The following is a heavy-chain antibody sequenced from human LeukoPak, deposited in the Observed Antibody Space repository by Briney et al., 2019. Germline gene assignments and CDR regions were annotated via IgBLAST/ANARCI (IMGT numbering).Heavy chain of an antibody. CDR3: ARSYSTGSYFDY. V-gene: IGHV4-4*02. D-gene: IGHD1-26*01. J-gene: IGHJ4*02. Sequence: SETLSLTCAVSGGSISSSNWWSWVRQPPGKGLEWIGEIYHSGSTNYNPSLKSRVTISVDTSKNQFSLKLSSVTAADTAVYYCARSYSTGSYFDYWGQGTLVTVSS. CDR2: IYHSGST. CDR1: GGSISSSNW.